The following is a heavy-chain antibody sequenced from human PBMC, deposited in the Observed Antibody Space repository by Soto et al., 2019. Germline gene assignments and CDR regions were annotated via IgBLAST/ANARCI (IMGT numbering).Heavy chain of an antibody. CDR2: IIPFFGTA. CDR1: GGTSSSYA. J-gene: IGHJ4*02. Sequence: QVQLVQSGAEVKKPGSSVKVSCKASGGTSSSYAISWVRQAPGQGLEWMGGIIPFFGTANYAQKFQGRVTITADESTSTAYVELSRLRSEDTAVYYCARGGMRWLRSRHFDYWGQGTLVTVSS. D-gene: IGHD5-12*01. V-gene: IGHV1-69*12. CDR3: ARGGMRWLRSRHFDY.